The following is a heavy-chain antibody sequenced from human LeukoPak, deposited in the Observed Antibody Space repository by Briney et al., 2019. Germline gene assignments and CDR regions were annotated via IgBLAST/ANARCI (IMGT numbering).Heavy chain of an antibody. Sequence: GGSLRLSCAASGFTVSSNFMSWVRQAPGKGLEWASVIYSGGSTYYADSVKGRFNISRHNSKNILYLQMNSLRDEDTAVYYCARDSGYGGIAVAGSYYGLDVWGQGTTVTVSS. D-gene: IGHD6-19*01. CDR2: IYSGGST. CDR1: GFTVSSNF. J-gene: IGHJ6*02. V-gene: IGHV3-53*04. CDR3: ARDSGYGGIAVAGSYYGLDV.